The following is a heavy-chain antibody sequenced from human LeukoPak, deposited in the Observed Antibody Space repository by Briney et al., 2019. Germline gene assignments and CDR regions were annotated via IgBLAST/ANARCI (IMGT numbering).Heavy chain of an antibody. CDR2: ISGRSSHV. J-gene: IGHJ1*01. V-gene: IGHV3-21*01. D-gene: IGHD3-16*01. CDR1: GFSFSDYD. CDR3: GRAFPPLRTSSAGDL. Sequence: GGSLRLSCSASGFSFSDYDMNWVRQAPGKGLEWVSAISGRSSHVYYGESVKGRFTISRDNAKNSLYLQLDSMGVEDTAVYYCGRAFPPLRTSSAGDLWGQGTLVTVSS.